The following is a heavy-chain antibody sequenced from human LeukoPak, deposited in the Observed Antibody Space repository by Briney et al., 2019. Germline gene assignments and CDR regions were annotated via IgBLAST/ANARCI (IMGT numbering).Heavy chain of an antibody. D-gene: IGHD5-24*01. CDR3: ARGDGYDFFDY. V-gene: IGHV3-21*01. J-gene: IGHJ4*02. CDR1: GFTFSTYS. CDR2: IRSSSSYI. Sequence: GSLRLSCAASGFTFSTYSMNWVRQAPGKGLEWVASIRSSSSYIQYADSVKGRFTISRDNAKNSLFLQMNSLRAEDTAVYYCARGDGYDFFDYWGQGTLVTVSS.